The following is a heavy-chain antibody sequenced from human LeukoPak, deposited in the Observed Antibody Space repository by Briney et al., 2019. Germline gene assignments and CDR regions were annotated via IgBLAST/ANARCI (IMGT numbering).Heavy chain of an antibody. D-gene: IGHD3-22*01. CDR3: ARRSHYYDSSGYYSVLYWFDP. J-gene: IGHJ5*02. CDR1: GGSISSYY. Sequence: SETLSLTCTVSGGSISSYYWNWIRQPPGKGLEWIGEINHSGSTNYNPSLKSRVTISVDTSKNQFSLKLSSVTAADTAVYYCARRSHYYDSSGYYSVLYWFDPWGQGTLVTVSS. V-gene: IGHV4-34*01. CDR2: INHSGST.